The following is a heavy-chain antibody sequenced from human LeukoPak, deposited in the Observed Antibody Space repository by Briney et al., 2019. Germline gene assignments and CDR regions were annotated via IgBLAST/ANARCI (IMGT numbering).Heavy chain of an antibody. CDR2: IKSDGST. D-gene: IGHD3-22*01. CDR1: GFTFSSYW. Sequence: GGSLRLSCAASGFTFSSYWMHWVRQAPGKGLVWVSRIKSDGSTRYADSVKGRFTISRDNAKNTVSLQMNSLGAEDTGVYYCARAPSEIGGYYPEYFRHWGQGTLVTVSP. V-gene: IGHV3-74*01. J-gene: IGHJ1*01. CDR3: ARAPSEIGGYYPEYFRH.